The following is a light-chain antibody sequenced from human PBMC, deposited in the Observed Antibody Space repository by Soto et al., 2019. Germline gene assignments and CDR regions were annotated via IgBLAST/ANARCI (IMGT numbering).Light chain of an antibody. CDR2: TTN. J-gene: IGLJ2*01. V-gene: IGLV8-61*01. CDR3: VLYMGSGISL. Sequence: QAVVTQEPSFSVSPGGTVTLTCGLSSGSVSTSYYPSWYQQTPGQAPRTLIYTTNIRYSGVPDRFSGSILGNKAALTITGAQADGESDYYCVLYMGSGISLFGGGTKLTVL. CDR1: SGSVSTSYY.